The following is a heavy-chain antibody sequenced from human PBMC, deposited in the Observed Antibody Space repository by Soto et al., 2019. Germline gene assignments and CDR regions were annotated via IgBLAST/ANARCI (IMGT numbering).Heavy chain of an antibody. V-gene: IGHV3-23*01. CDR1: GFTFSSYA. D-gene: IGHD2-2*02. CDR2: ISGSGGST. Sequence: PAGSLRLSCASSGFTFSSYAMSLVRQAPGKGLEWVSAISGSGGSTYYADSVKGRFTISRDNSKNTLYLQMNSLRAEDTAVYYCAKQVVVPAAIDYWGQGTLVTVSS. J-gene: IGHJ4*02. CDR3: AKQVVVPAAIDY.